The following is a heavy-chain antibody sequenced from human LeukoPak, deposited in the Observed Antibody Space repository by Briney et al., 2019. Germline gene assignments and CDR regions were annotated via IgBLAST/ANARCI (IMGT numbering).Heavy chain of an antibody. CDR2: IYPGDSDT. D-gene: IGHD3-10*02. CDR3: GGLRSCSEDFDI. V-gene: IGHV5-51*01. Sequence: GESLKISCKGSGYSFTSYWIGWVRQMPGKGLEWLGIIYPGDSDTRYNPSFQGQVTFSADKSISTAYLQWSSLKASDTAMCYCGGLRSCSEDFDICGQGPMVTVYS. CDR1: GYSFTSYW. J-gene: IGHJ3*02.